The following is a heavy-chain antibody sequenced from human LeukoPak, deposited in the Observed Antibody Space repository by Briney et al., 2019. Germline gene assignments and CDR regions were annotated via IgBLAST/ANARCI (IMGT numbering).Heavy chain of an antibody. Sequence: SETLSLTCTVSGGSISSYYWSWIRQPPGKGLEWIGYIYYGGSTYHNPSLNGRVTISMDTSTNQFSLTLRSVTAADTAVYYCARSSYSGTYAGGYWGQGSLVTVSS. CDR1: GGSISSYY. CDR2: IYYGGST. V-gene: IGHV4-59*01. CDR3: ARSSYSGTYAGGY. D-gene: IGHD1-26*01. J-gene: IGHJ4*02.